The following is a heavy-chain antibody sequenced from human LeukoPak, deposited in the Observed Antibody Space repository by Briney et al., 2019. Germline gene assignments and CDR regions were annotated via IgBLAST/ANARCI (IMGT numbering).Heavy chain of an antibody. D-gene: IGHD6-19*01. CDR3: ARGWTSGWYSNWFDP. CDR1: GYTFTSYD. J-gene: IGHJ5*02. CDR2: MNPNSGNT. V-gene: IGHV1-8*01. Sequence: ASVKVSCKASGYTFTSYDINWVRQATGQGLEWMGWMNPNSGNTGYVEKFQGRVNMTRDASISTAYMELSSLRSGDTAVYYCARGWTSGWYSNWFDPWGQGTLVTVSS.